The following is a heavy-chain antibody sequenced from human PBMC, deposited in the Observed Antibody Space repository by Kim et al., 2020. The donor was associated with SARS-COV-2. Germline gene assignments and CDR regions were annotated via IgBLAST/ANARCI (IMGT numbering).Heavy chain of an antibody. CDR2: INHSGST. CDR3: ARGYGSGSYYNDYYYYGMDV. CDR1: GGSFSGYY. Sequence: SETLSLTCAVYGGSFSGYYWSWIRQPPGKGLEWIGEINHSGSTNYNPSLKSRVTISVDTSKNQFSLKLSSVTAADTAVYYCARGYGSGSYYNDYYYYGMDVWGQGTTVTVSS. J-gene: IGHJ6*02. V-gene: IGHV4-34*01. D-gene: IGHD3-10*01.